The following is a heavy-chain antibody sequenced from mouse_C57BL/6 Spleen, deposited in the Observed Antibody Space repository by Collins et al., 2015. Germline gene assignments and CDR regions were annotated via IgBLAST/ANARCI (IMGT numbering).Heavy chain of an antibody. Sequence: IYPGDGHTNYNGKFKGKATLTADKSSSTAYMQLSSLTSEDSAVYFCARIYDGYPYSMDYWGQGTSVTVSS. CDR2: IYPGDGHT. V-gene: IGHV1-82*01. D-gene: IGHD2-3*01. CDR3: ARIYDGYPYSMDY. J-gene: IGHJ4*01.